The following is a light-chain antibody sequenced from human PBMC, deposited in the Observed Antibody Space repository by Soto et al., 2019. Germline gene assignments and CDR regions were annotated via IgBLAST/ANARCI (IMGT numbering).Light chain of an antibody. CDR1: SRDVGGYNY. CDR2: EVS. Sequence: QSALTQPASVSGSPGQSITISCTGTSRDVGGYNYVSWYQQHPGKAPKLMIYEVSNRPSGVSNRFSGSKSGNTASLTISGRHAEDAADYYCSSYTSSTTLVVFGGGTKLTVL. J-gene: IGLJ2*01. V-gene: IGLV2-14*01. CDR3: SSYTSSTTLVV.